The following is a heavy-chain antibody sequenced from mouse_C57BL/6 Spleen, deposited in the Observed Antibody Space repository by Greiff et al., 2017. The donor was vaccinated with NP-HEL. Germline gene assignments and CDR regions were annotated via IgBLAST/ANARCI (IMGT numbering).Heavy chain of an antibody. V-gene: IGHV1-64*01. CDR3: ARGQNGNYRDYAMDY. CDR1: GYTFTSYW. Sequence: QVQLQQSGAELVKPGASVKLSCKASGYTFTSYWMHWVKQRPGQGLEWIGMINPNSGSTNYNEKFKSKATLTVDKSSSTAYMQLSSLTSEDSAVYYCARGQNGNYRDYAMDYWGQGTSVTVSS. CDR2: INPNSGST. D-gene: IGHD2-1*01. J-gene: IGHJ4*01.